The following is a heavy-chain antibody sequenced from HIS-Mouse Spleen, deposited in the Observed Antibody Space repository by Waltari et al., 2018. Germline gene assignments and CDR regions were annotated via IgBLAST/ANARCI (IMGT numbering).Heavy chain of an antibody. D-gene: IGHD6-13*01. CDR3: ARALEYSSSWYYYYYGMDV. Sequence: QVQLQESGPGLVKPSETLSLTCTVSGYSISSGAYSGWSRQPPGKGLGWIGSIYHSGSTYYNPSLKSRVTISVDTSKNQFSLKLSSVTAADTAVYYCARALEYSSSWYYYYYGMDVWGQGTTVTVSS. CDR1: GYSISSGAY. V-gene: IGHV4-38-2*02. J-gene: IGHJ6*02. CDR2: IYHSGST.